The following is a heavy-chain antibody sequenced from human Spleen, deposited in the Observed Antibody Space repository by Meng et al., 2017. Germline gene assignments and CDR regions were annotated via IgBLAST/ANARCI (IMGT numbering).Heavy chain of an antibody. V-gene: IGHV1-18*01. CDR3: ARVEVGITSGDY. CDR1: GYNFTDFG. D-gene: IGHD2-21*01. J-gene: IGHJ4*02. Sequence: QVHLVQSGGGVKKPGASVKVSCKVFGYNFTDFGVSWVRQAPGQGLEWMGWINAYNGDTNYAQTLQGRVTMTTDTSTSTAYMELRSLRSDDTAVYYCARVEVGITSGDYWGQGTLVTVSS. CDR2: INAYNGDT.